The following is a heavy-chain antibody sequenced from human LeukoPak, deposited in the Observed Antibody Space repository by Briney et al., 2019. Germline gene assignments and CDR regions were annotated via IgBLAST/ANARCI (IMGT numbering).Heavy chain of an antibody. CDR3: AKEIYGDPTGGRFQH. D-gene: IGHD4-17*01. J-gene: IGHJ1*01. CDR2: ISGSGGST. Sequence: GGSLRLSCAASGFTFSSYAMSWVRQAPGKGLEWVSVISGSGGSTYYADSVQGRFTVSRDNSKNTLFLQMNSVRAEDTAVYYCAKEIYGDPTGGRFQHRGQGTLVTVSS. CDR1: GFTFSSYA. V-gene: IGHV3-23*01.